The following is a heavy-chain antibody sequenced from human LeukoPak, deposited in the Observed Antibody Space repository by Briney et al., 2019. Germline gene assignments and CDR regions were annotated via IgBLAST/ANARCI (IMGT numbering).Heavy chain of an antibody. J-gene: IGHJ3*02. Sequence: AASVTVSCKASGYTFTGYYMHWVRQAPGQGLEWMGWINPNSGGTNYAQKFLGRITMTRDTSITTAYMELSRLRSDDTAVYYCASATTYCGADCYPLDAFDIWGQGTMVTVSS. CDR2: INPNSGGT. D-gene: IGHD2-21*02. V-gene: IGHV1-2*02. CDR3: ASATTYCGADCYPLDAFDI. CDR1: GYTFTGYY.